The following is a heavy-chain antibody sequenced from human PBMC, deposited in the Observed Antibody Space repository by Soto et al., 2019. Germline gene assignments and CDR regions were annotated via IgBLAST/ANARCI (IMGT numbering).Heavy chain of an antibody. CDR3: ARDLIIEVAGSDYYYYGMDV. CDR1: GGTFSSYA. Sequence: SVKVSCKASGGTFSSYAISWVRQAPGQGLEWMGGIIPIFGTANYAQKFQGRVTITADESTSTAYMELSSLRSEDTSVYYCARDLIIEVAGSDYYYYGMDVWG. CDR2: IIPIFGTA. D-gene: IGHD6-19*01. J-gene: IGHJ6*02. V-gene: IGHV1-69*13.